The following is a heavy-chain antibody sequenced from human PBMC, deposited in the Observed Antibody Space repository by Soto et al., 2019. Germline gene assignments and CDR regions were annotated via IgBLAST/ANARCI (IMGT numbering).Heavy chain of an antibody. CDR1: GFTFSSYG. CDR3: ARDLNDFWSGYLSLDY. J-gene: IGHJ4*02. D-gene: IGHD3-3*01. CDR2: IWYDGSNK. Sequence: HPGGSLRLSCAASGFTFSSYGMHWVRQAPGKGLEWVAVIWYDGSNKYYADSVKGRFTISRDNSKNTLYLQMNSLRAEDTAVYYCARDLNDFWSGYLSLDYWGQGTLVTVSS. V-gene: IGHV3-33*01.